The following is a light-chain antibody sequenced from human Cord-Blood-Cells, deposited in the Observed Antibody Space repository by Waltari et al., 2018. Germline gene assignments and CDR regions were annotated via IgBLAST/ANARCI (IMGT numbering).Light chain of an antibody. J-gene: IGLJ2*01. Sequence: QSALTQPRSVSGSPGQSVTISCTGTSSDVGGYNYVSWYQQHPGKAPELMIYDVSQRPAGVPDRFSGSKSGNTASLTISGLQAEDEADYYCCSYAGSLVVFGGGTKLTVL. V-gene: IGLV2-11*01. CDR1: SSDVGGYNY. CDR2: DVS. CDR3: CSYAGSLVV.